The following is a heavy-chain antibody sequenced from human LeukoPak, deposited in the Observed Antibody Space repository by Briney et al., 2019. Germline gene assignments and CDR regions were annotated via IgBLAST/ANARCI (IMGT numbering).Heavy chain of an antibody. CDR2: ISAYDGNT. Sequence: ASVKVSCKASGYTFTSYGISWVRQAPGQGLEWMGWISAYDGNTNYAQKLQGRVTMTTDTSTSTAYMELRILRSDDTAVYYCARDSYDFWSGYYPTIEPLDYWGQGTLVTVSS. V-gene: IGHV1-18*01. D-gene: IGHD3-3*01. CDR3: ARDSYDFWSGYYPTIEPLDY. CDR1: GYTFTSYG. J-gene: IGHJ4*02.